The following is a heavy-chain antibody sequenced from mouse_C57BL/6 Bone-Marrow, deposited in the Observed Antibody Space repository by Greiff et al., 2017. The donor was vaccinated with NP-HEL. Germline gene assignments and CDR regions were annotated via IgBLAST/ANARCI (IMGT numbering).Heavy chain of an antibody. V-gene: IGHV14-4*01. Sequence: VQLQQSGAELVRPGASVKLSCTASGFNIKDDYMHWVKQRPEQGLEWIGWVDPENGDTEYASKSQGNDTITADASSNTAYLQPSSRTSEDTAVSYGSTGAMDDWGQGTSVTVSS. CDR1: GFNIKDDY. CDR3: STGAMDD. J-gene: IGHJ4*01. CDR2: VDPENGDT.